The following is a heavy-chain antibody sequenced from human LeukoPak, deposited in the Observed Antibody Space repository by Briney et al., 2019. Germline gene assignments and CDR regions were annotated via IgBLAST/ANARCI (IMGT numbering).Heavy chain of an antibody. V-gene: IGHV3-49*04. CDR1: GFTFGDYT. CDR3: SRETGNIYNID. J-gene: IGHJ4*02. D-gene: IGHD2/OR15-2a*01. Sequence: GRSLRLSCTASGFTFGDYTLSWVRQPPGKGLEWIAFIRRKTSGATTEYAASVKGRFTISRDDSKSVAYLQMNSLQTEDTAVYYCSRETGNIYNIDWGQGTLVTVSS. CDR2: IRRKTSGATT.